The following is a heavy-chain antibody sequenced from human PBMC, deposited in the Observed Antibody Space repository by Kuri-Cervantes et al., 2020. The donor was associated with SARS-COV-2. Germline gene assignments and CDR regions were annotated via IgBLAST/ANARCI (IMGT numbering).Heavy chain of an antibody. CDR3: ARRHEIVPDY. D-gene: IGHD2/OR15-2a*01. Sequence: ESLKISCTVSGGSISSYYWSWIRQPPGQGLEWLGYIYYSGSTKYNPSLESRVTISVDTPKNQFSLKLSSVTAADTAVYYCARRHEIVPDYWGQGTLVTVSS. CDR2: IYYSGST. J-gene: IGHJ4*02. CDR1: GGSISSYY. V-gene: IGHV4-59*12.